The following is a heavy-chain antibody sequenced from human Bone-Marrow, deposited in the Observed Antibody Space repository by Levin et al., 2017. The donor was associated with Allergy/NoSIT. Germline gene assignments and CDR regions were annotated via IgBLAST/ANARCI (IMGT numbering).Heavy chain of an antibody. CDR1: GFTFSSYW. D-gene: IGHD2-15*01. Sequence: GGSLRLSCAASGFTFSSYWMSWVRQAPGKGLEWVANIKQDGSEKYYVDSVKGRFTISRDNAKNSLYLQMNSLRAEDTAVYYCARDVSKMVVAANLERSFDYWGQGTLVTVSS. J-gene: IGHJ4*02. CDR2: IKQDGSEK. CDR3: ARDVSKMVVAANLERSFDY. V-gene: IGHV3-7*01.